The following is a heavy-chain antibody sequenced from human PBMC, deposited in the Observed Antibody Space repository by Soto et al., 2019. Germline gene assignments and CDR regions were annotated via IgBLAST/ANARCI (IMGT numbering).Heavy chain of an antibody. J-gene: IGHJ1*01. V-gene: IGHV3-30*18. D-gene: IGHD2-2*01. CDR1: GFTFSSYG. CDR3: AKLYCSSTSCSPESFQH. CDR2: ISYDGSNE. Sequence: PGGSLRLSCAASGFTFSSYGMHWVRQAPGKGLEWVAVISYDGSNEYYADSVKGRFTISRDNSKNTLYLQMNSLRAEDTAVYYCAKLYCSSTSCSPESFQHWGQGTLVTASS.